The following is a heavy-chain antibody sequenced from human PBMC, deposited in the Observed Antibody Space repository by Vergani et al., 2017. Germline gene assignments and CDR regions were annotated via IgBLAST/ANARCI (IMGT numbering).Heavy chain of an antibody. V-gene: IGHV3-9*01. CDR2: ISWNSGSI. J-gene: IGHJ3*02. D-gene: IGHD3-16*02. Sequence: EVQLVESGGGLVQPGRSLRLSCAASGFTFDDYAMHWVRQAPGKGLEWVSGISWNSGSIGYADSVKGRFTISRDNAKNSLYLQMNSLRAEDTALYYCARGSYRHDAFDIWGQGTMVTVSS. CDR3: ARGSYRHDAFDI. CDR1: GFTFDDYA.